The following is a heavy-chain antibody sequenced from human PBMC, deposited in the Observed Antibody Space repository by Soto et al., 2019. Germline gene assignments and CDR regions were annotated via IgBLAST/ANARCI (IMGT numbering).Heavy chain of an antibody. D-gene: IGHD5-18*01. CDR3: AKVARTPAMVTPPSLFGLGG. CDR2: ISYDGSNK. V-gene: IGHV3-30*18. J-gene: IGHJ6*02. CDR1: GLTFSTSG. Sequence: GGSLRLSCADSGLTFSTSGMHWVRQAPGKGLEWVAVISYDGSNKYYRDSVKGRFTISRDNSKNTLYLQMNSLRLEDTAVYYCAKVARTPAMVTPPSLFGLGGWGQGTTVTVSS.